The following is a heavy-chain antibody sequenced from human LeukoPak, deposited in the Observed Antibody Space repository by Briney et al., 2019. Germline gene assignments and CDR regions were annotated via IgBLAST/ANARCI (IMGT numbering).Heavy chain of an antibody. CDR2: MNPNSGNT. V-gene: IGHV1-8*01. CDR3: ARGLYIAAAPFFDP. Sequence: ASVKVSCKASGYTFTSYDINRVRQATGQGLEWVGWMNPNSGNTGYAQKFQGRVTMTRNTSISTAYMELSSLTSEDTAVYYCARGLYIAAAPFFDPWGQGTLVTVSS. D-gene: IGHD6-13*01. J-gene: IGHJ5*02. CDR1: GYTFTSYD.